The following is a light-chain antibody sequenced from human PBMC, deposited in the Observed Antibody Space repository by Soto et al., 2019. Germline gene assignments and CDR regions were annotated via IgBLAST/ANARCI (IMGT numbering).Light chain of an antibody. CDR2: SNN. CDR3: AAWDDRLSWV. CDR1: SSNIGSNY. Sequence: QYVLTQPPSASGTPGQRVTISCSGSSSNIGSNYVYWYQQLPGTAPKLLIYSNNQRPSGVPDRFSGSKSGTSASLAISGLRSEDEADYYCAAWDDRLSWVFGGGTKLTVL. J-gene: IGLJ3*02. V-gene: IGLV1-47*02.